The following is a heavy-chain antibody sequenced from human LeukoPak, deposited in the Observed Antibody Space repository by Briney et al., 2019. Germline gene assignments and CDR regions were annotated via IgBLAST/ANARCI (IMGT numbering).Heavy chain of an antibody. Sequence: SETLSLTCAVYGGSFSGYYWSWIRQPPGKGLEWIGEINHSGSTNYNPSLKSQVTISVDTSKNQFSLKLSSVTAADTAVYYSARARGYSYGRIDYWGQGTLVTVSS. CDR3: ARARGYSYGRIDY. V-gene: IGHV4-34*01. CDR2: INHSGST. CDR1: GGSFSGYY. D-gene: IGHD5-18*01. J-gene: IGHJ4*02.